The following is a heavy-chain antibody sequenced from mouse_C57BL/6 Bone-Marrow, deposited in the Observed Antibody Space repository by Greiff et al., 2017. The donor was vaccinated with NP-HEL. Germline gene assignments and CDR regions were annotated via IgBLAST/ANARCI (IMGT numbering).Heavy chain of an antibody. Sequence: QVHVKQSGAELVRPGTSVKVSCKASGYAFTNYLIEWVKQRPGQGLEWIGVINPGSGGTNYNEKFKGKATLTADKSSSTAYMQLSSLTSEDSAVYFCARCYYGNYEDYYAMDYWGQGTSVTVSS. CDR2: INPGSGGT. CDR1: GYAFTNYL. D-gene: IGHD2-1*01. V-gene: IGHV1-54*01. CDR3: ARCYYGNYEDYYAMDY. J-gene: IGHJ4*01.